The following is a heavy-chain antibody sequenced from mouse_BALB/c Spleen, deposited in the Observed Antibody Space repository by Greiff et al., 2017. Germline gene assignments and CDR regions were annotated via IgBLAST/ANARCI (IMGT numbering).Heavy chain of an antibody. CDR1: GYTFTSYW. Sequence: QVQLQQSGAELARPGASVKLSCKASGYTFTSYWMQWVKQRPGQGLEWIGAIYPGDGDTRYTQKFKGKATLTADKSSSTAYMQLSSLASEDSAVYYCARDDGYYYAMDYWGQGTSVTVSS. CDR2: IYPGDGDT. CDR3: ARDDGYYYAMDY. D-gene: IGHD2-3*01. V-gene: IGHV1-87*01. J-gene: IGHJ4*01.